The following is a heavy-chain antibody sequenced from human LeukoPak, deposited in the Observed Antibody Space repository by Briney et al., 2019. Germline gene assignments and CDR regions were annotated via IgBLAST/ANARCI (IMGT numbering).Heavy chain of an antibody. CDR2: INHSGST. CDR3: ARDPTTVVTVPYYFDD. Sequence: SETLSLTCAVSGGSFIGYHWNWISQPPGKGLEWIGEINHSGSTHYNPSLKSRVTISVDTSKSQFSLKLKAVTAADTAVYYCARDPTTVVTVPYYFDDWGQGTLVTVSS. V-gene: IGHV4-34*01. D-gene: IGHD4-23*01. J-gene: IGHJ4*02. CDR1: GGSFIGYH.